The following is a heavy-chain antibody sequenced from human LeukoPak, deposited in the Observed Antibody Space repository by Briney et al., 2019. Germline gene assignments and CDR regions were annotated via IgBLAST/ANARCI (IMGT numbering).Heavy chain of an antibody. Sequence: PSETLSLTCAVYGGSFSGYYWSWIRQPPGKGLEWIGEINHSGSTNYNPSLKSRVTISVETSKNQFSLKLSSVTAADTAVYYCARDKVQGSEWGSNFDYWGQGTLVTVSS. J-gene: IGHJ4*02. CDR1: GGSFSGYY. CDR2: INHSGST. D-gene: IGHD5-12*01. V-gene: IGHV4-34*01. CDR3: ARDKVQGSEWGSNFDY.